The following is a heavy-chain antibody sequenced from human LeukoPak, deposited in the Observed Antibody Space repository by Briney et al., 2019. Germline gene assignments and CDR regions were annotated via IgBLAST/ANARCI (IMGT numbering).Heavy chain of an antibody. CDR1: GYTFTTYG. J-gene: IGHJ6*03. CDR3: AKIGRKYDFWTGFYEEEVDYMDV. CDR2: LDNNGDNT. V-gene: IGHV3-23*01. Sequence: GGSLRLSCVGSGYTFTTYGMSWVRQAPGKGLEWVSGLDNNGDNTYYADSVKGRFTISRDNSKNTLYLQMNSLRVEDTAVYYCAKIGRKYDFWTGFYEEEVDYMDVWGKGTTVTVSS. D-gene: IGHD3-3*01.